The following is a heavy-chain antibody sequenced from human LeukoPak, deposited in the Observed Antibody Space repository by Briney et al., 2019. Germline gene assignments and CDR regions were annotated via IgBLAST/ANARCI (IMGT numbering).Heavy chain of an antibody. CDR1: GYTFTSYD. CDR3: ARGLTTFYYYYYGMDV. Sequence: GASVKVSCKASGYTFTSYDINWVRQATGQGLEWMGWMNPNSGNTVYAQKFQGRVIMTRNTSINTAYMELSSLRSEDTAVYYCARGLTTFYYYYYGMDVWGQGTTVTVSS. V-gene: IGHV1-8*01. CDR2: MNPNSGNT. J-gene: IGHJ6*02. D-gene: IGHD1-1*01.